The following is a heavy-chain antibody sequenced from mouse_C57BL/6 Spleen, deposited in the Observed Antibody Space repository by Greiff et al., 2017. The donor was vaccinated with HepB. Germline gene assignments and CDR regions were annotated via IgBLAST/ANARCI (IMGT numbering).Heavy chain of an antibody. D-gene: IGHD1-1*01. CDR2: ISNLAYSN. CDR1: GFTFSDYG. J-gene: IGHJ4*01. Sequence: EVMLVESGGGLVQPGGSLKLSCAASGFTFSDYGMAWVRQAPRKGPEWVAFISNLAYSNYYADTVTGRFTISRENAKNTLYLEMSSLRSEDTAMYYGARHGSSYVYAMDYWGQGTSVTVAS. CDR3: ARHGSSYVYAMDY. V-gene: IGHV5-15*01.